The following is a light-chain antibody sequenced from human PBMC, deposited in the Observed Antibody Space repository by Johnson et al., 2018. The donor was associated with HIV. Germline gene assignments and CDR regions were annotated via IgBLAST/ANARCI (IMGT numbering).Light chain of an antibody. CDR1: SSNIGNNY. Sequence: QSVLTQPPSVSAAPGQKVTISCSGSSSNIGNNYVSWYRQLPGTAPKLLIYENNKRPSGIPDRFSGSKSVTSATLGITGLQTGDEADYYCGTWDMSLTAGRYVFGSGTKVTVL. V-gene: IGLV1-51*02. CDR3: GTWDMSLTAGRYV. J-gene: IGLJ1*01. CDR2: ENN.